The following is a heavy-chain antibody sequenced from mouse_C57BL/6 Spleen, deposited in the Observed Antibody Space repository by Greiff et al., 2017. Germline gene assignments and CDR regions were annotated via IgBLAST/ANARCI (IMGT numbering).Heavy chain of an antibody. J-gene: IGHJ4*01. Sequence: VQLQQSGPELVKPGASVKISCKASGYTFTDYYMNWVKQSHGKSLEWIGDINPNNGGTSYNQKFKGKATLTVDKSSSTAYMELRSLTSEDSAVYYCARWGYYGSSVYYAMDYWGQGTSVTVSS. CDR1: GYTFTDYY. CDR2: INPNNGGT. V-gene: IGHV1-26*01. CDR3: ARWGYYGSSVYYAMDY. D-gene: IGHD1-1*01.